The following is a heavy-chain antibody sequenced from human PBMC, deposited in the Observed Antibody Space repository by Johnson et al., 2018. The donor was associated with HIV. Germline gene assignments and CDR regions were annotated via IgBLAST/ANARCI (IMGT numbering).Heavy chain of an antibody. V-gene: IGHV3-9*01. D-gene: IGHD4-17*01. Sequence: VQLVESGGGLVQPGGSLRLSCAVSGFTFSRYGMHWVRQAPGKGLEWVSGISRNSGNIAYADSVKGRFAISRDNVKNSLYLQLNSLRAEDTAVYYTRATVPRDAFDIWGQGTMVTVSS. CDR1: GFTFSRYG. CDR2: ISRNSGNI. J-gene: IGHJ3*02. CDR3: RATVPRDAFDI.